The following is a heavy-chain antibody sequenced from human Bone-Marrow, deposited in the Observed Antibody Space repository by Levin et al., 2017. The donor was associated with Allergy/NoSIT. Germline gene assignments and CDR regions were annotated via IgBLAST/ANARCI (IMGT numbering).Heavy chain of an antibody. D-gene: IGHD3-22*01. CDR3: ATYDSSGDAFDM. J-gene: IGHJ3*02. V-gene: IGHV3-66*01. CDR2: IYSGGST. CDR1: GFTVSGNF. Sequence: GGSLRLSCAASGFTVSGNFMGWVRQPPGKGLEFVSIIYSGGSTFYADSVRGRVFISTDESKNTLYLQMNGLRAEDTAIYYCATYDSSGDAFDMWGQGTMVTVSS.